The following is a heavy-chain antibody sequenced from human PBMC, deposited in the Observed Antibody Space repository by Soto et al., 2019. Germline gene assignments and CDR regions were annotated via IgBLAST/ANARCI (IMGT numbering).Heavy chain of an antibody. D-gene: IGHD6-13*01. CDR1: GFTFSSHG. CDR2: IRYDGSNK. CDR3: ARGRGYSSSWSIYYFDF. J-gene: IGHJ4*02. V-gene: IGHV3-33*01. Sequence: PGGSLRLSCGASGFTFSSHGMHWVRQAPGKGLEWVAVIRYDGSNKYYADSVKGRFTISRDNSKNTLNLQMNSLRAEDTAVYYCARGRGYSSSWSIYYFDFWGQGTQVTVSS.